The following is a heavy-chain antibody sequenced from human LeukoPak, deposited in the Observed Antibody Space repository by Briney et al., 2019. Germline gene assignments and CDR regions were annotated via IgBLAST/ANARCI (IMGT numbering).Heavy chain of an antibody. CDR2: IYYGGST. D-gene: IGHD3-10*01. Sequence: SETLSLTCTVSGGSISSGDYYWSWIRQPPGKGLEWIGYIYYGGSTYYNPSLKSRVTISVDTSKNQFSLKLSSVTAADTAVYYCARERGDYYGSGSYYKAYYYGMDVWGQGTTVTVSS. V-gene: IGHV4-30-4*01. J-gene: IGHJ6*02. CDR3: ARERGDYYGSGSYYKAYYYGMDV. CDR1: GGSISSGDYY.